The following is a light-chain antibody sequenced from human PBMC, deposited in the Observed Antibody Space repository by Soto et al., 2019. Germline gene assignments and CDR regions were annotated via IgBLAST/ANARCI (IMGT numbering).Light chain of an antibody. CDR1: QSVSSSY. J-gene: IGKJ1*01. V-gene: IGKV3D-20*02. Sequence: EIVLTQSPGTLSLSTGERATLSCRASQSVSSSYLAWYQQKPGQAPRLLIYGASSRATGIPDRFSGSGSGTDFTLAISGLEPEDLAVYYCQQRYNWPWTFGQGTKVDI. CDR2: GAS. CDR3: QQRYNWPWT.